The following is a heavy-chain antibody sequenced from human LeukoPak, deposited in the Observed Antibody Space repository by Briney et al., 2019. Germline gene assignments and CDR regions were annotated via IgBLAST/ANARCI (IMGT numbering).Heavy chain of an antibody. J-gene: IGHJ3*02. CDR1: GYSISCGYY. CDR3: ARDLSTYYYDSSGDAFDI. CDR2: IYHSGST. Sequence: ETLSLTCTVSGYSISCGYYWGWIRQPPGKGLEWIGSIYHSGSTYYNPSLKSRVTISVDTSKNQFSLKLSSVTAADTAVYYCARDLSTYYYDSSGDAFDIWGQGTMVTVSS. V-gene: IGHV4-38-2*02. D-gene: IGHD3-22*01.